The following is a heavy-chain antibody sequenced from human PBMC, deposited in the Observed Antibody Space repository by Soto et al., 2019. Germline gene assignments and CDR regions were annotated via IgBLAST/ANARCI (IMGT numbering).Heavy chain of an antibody. Sequence: PGGSLRLSCVASGFIFSSYGMHWVRQAPGKGLEWVAVIWYDASNKYYGDSVKGRFTISRDNTKNTMYLQMNSLRAEDTAVYYCARDPIGPGIFDYWGQGTLVTVSS. CDR3: ARDPIGPGIFDY. CDR1: GFIFSSYG. D-gene: IGHD1-26*01. V-gene: IGHV3-33*01. CDR2: IWYDASNK. J-gene: IGHJ4*02.